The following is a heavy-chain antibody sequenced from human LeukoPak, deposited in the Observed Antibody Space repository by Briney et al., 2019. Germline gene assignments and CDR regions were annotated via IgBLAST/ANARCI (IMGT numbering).Heavy chain of an antibody. CDR2: IKKDGSEM. J-gene: IGHJ3*02. CDR1: GFTFSSYS. CDR3: ARQETSSYNGAFDI. Sequence: PGGSLRLSCAASGFTFSSYSMNWVRQAPGKGLEWVANIKKDGSEMYYVDSVKGRFTISRDNAKNSLYLQMNSLRADDTAVYHCARQETSSYNGAFDIWGQGTMVTVSS. D-gene: IGHD1-26*01. V-gene: IGHV3-7*01.